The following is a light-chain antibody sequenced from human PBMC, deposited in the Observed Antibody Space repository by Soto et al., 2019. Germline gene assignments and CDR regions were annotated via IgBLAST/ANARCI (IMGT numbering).Light chain of an antibody. J-gene: IGLJ2*01. CDR2: RNS. CDR3: AAWDDRLNAVV. CDR1: YSNIGNNY. V-gene: IGLV1-47*01. Sequence: QSVLTQPPSASGTPGQRVTISCSGTYSNIGNNYVYWYQQLPGTAPKLLSYRNSQRPSGIPERFSGSRSGTSASLAISGLRSEDEGAYYCAAWDDRLNAVVFGGGTKVTVL.